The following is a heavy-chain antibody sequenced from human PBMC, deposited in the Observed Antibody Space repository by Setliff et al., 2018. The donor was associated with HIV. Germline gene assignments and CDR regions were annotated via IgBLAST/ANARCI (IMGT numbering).Heavy chain of an antibody. D-gene: IGHD2-15*01. CDR2: IYYSGST. J-gene: IGHJ4*02. V-gene: IGHV4-59*11. CDR1: GGSISSHY. Sequence: SETLSLTCTVSGGSISSHYWSWIRQPPGKGLEWIGSIYYSGSTNYNPSLKSRVTISVDTSKNQFSLNLSSVTAADTAVYYCAGTQTELLLSYYFDYWGQGTLVTVSS. CDR3: AGTQTELLLSYYFDY.